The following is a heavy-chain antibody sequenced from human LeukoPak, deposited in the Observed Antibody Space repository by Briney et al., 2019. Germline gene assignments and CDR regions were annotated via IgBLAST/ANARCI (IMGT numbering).Heavy chain of an antibody. D-gene: IGHD3-9*01. CDR3: ARGKPLRYFDHANPFDI. CDR1: GGSFSGYY. CDR2: INHSGST. V-gene: IGHV4-34*01. Sequence: SETLSLTCAVYGGSFSGYYWSWIRQPPGKGLEWIGEINHSGSTNYNPSLKSRVTILVDTSKNQFSLKLSSVTAADTAVYYCARGKPLRYFDHANPFDIWGQGTMVTVSS. J-gene: IGHJ3*02.